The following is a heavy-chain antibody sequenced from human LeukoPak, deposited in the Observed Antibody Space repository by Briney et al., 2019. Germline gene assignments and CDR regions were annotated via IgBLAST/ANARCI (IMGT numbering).Heavy chain of an antibody. Sequence: GGSLRLSCAASGFTFNNYVMHWVRQAPGKGLEWVAIIWYDGSNKYYADSVKGRFTVSRDNSKNTLFLQMNSLRAQDTAVYYCARSYCSSISCPSRFDYWGQGTLVTVSS. CDR1: GFTFNNYV. CDR3: ARSYCSSISCPSRFDY. CDR2: IWYDGSNK. J-gene: IGHJ4*02. V-gene: IGHV3-33*01. D-gene: IGHD2-2*01.